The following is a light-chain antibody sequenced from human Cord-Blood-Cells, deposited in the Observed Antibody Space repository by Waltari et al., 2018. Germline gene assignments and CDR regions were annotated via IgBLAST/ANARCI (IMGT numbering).Light chain of an antibody. J-gene: IGKJ2*01. CDR3: QQYYSTPPT. Sequence: DIVMTQSPDSLAVSLGERATINCKSSQSVLYSSNNKNYLAWYKQKPGQPPKRLIYWASTRESGVPVRFSCSGSGTDCTLTSSSLQAEDVAVYYCQQYYSTPPTFSQGTKLEIK. CDR2: WAS. V-gene: IGKV4-1*01. CDR1: QSVLYSSNNKNY.